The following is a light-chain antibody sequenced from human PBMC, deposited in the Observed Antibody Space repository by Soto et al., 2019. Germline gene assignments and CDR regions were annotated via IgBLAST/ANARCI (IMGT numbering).Light chain of an antibody. CDR3: QQLNSYLLLT. V-gene: IGKV1-9*01. Sequence: DLQLTQSPSFLSASVGDRVTITCRASQGISSYLAWYQQKPGKAPKLLIYAASTLQSGVPSRFSGSGSGTEFTLTISSLQPEDFATYYCQQLNSYLLLTFGGGTKVEIK. J-gene: IGKJ4*01. CDR2: AAS. CDR1: QGISSY.